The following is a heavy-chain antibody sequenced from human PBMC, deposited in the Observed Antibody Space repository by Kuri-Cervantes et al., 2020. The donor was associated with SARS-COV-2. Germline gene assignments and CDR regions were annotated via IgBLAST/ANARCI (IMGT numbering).Heavy chain of an antibody. V-gene: IGHV3-23*01. CDR1: GFTFSSYA. J-gene: IGHJ4*02. CDR3: AKARKGDLRPTVFDY. Sequence: LSLTCAASGFTFSSYAMSWVRQAPGKGLEWVSAISGSGGSTYYADSVKGRFTISRDNSKNTLYLQMNSLRAEDTAVYYCAKARKGDLRPTVFDYWGQGTLVTVSS. CDR2: ISGSGGST. D-gene: IGHD3-3*01.